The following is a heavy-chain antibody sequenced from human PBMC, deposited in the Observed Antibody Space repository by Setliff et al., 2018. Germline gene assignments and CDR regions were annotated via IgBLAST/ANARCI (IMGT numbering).Heavy chain of an antibody. CDR3: AKVKTYYYDSSTLDY. CDR1: GFTFSSYD. CDR2: ISGSGGST. V-gene: IGHV3-23*01. D-gene: IGHD3-22*01. J-gene: IGHJ4*02. Sequence: GGSLRLTCAASGFTFSSYDMNWVRQAPGKGLEWVSAISGSGGSTYYADSVKGRFTIARDNSKNTLYLQMNSLRAEDTAVYYCAKVKTYYYDSSTLDYWGQGTLVTVSS.